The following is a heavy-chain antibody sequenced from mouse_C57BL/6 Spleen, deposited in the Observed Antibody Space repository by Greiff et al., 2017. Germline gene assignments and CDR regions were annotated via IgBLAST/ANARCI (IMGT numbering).Heavy chain of an antibody. J-gene: IGHJ4*01. CDR3: ARGPSYYYGNDYYAMDY. V-gene: IGHV1-64*01. D-gene: IGHD1-1*01. CDR2: IHPTSGST. Sequence: VQLQQPGAELVKPGASVKLSCKASGYTFTSYWMHWVKQRPGQGLEWIGMIHPTSGSTNYNEKFKSKATLTVDKSSSTAYMQLSSLTSEDSAVYYCARGPSYYYGNDYYAMDYWGQGTSVTVSS. CDR1: GYTFTSYW.